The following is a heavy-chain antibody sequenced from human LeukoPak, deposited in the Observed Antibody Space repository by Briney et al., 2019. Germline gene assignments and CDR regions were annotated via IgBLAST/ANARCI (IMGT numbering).Heavy chain of an antibody. CDR1: GGSISSYY. CDR3: ARGQGYYGSSGYRWFDN. V-gene: IGHV4-4*07. D-gene: IGHD3-22*01. CDR2: IYTSGST. J-gene: IGHJ4*02. Sequence: SETLSLSCTISGGSISSYYWCWIRQPAGKGLEWIGRIYTSGSTNYNPSLKSRVTMSVDTSKNQFSLKLSSVTAADTAVYYCARGQGYYGSSGYRWFDNWGQGTLVTVSS.